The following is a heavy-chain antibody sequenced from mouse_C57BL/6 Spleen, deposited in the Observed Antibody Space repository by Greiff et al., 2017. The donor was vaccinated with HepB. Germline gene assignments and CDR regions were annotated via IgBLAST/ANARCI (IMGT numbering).Heavy chain of an antibody. Sequence: EVQRVESGGGLVKPGGSLKLSCAASGFTFSSYTMSWVRQTPEKRLEWVATISGGGGNTYYPDSVKGRFTISRDNAKNTLYLQMSSLRSEDTALYYGAREKDYGNYEAWFAYWGQGTLVTVSA. D-gene: IGHD2-1*01. V-gene: IGHV5-9*01. CDR1: GFTFSSYT. J-gene: IGHJ3*01. CDR2: ISGGGGNT. CDR3: AREKDYGNYEAWFAY.